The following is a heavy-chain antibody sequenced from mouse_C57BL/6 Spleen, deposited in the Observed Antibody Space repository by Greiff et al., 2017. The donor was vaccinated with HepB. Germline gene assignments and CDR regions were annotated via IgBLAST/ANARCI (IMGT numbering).Heavy chain of an antibody. CDR3: ARRGLGRNYFDY. V-gene: IGHV1-50*01. J-gene: IGHJ2*01. Sequence: QVQLQQPGAELVKPGASVKLSCKASGYTFTSYWMQWVKQRPGQGLEWIGEIDPSDSYTNYNQKFKGKATLPVDTSSRTAYMQLSSLTSEDSAVYYCARRGLGRNYFDYWGQGTTLTVSS. CDR1: GYTFTSYW. D-gene: IGHD4-1*01. CDR2: IDPSDSYT.